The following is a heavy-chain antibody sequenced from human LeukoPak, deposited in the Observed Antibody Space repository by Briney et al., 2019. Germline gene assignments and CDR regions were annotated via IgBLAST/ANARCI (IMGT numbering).Heavy chain of an antibody. CDR3: GREAVEYCSGGSCSNWFDP. Sequence: GASVKVSCKASGYTFTSYYMHWVRQAPGQGLEWMGIINPSGGSTSYAQKFQDRVTMARDTSTSTVYMELSSLRSEDTAVYYCGREAVEYCSGGSCSNWFDPWGQGTLVTVSS. CDR1: GYTFTSYY. J-gene: IGHJ5*02. CDR2: INPSGGST. D-gene: IGHD2-15*01. V-gene: IGHV1-46*01.